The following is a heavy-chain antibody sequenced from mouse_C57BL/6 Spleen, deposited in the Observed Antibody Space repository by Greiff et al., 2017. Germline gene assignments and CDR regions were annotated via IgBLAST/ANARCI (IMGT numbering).Heavy chain of an antibody. Sequence: VQLQQSGPGLVKPSQSLSLTCSVTGYSITSGYYWNWIRQFPGNKLEWMGYISYDGSNNYNPSLKNRISITRDTSKNQFFLKLNSVTTEDTATYYCARRGITTWDFDVWGTGTTVTVSS. CDR2: ISYDGSN. D-gene: IGHD1-2*01. CDR3: ARRGITTWDFDV. CDR1: GYSITSGYY. J-gene: IGHJ1*03. V-gene: IGHV3-6*01.